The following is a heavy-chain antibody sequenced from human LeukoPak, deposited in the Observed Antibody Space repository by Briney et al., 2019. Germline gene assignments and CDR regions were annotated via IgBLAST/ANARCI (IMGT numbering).Heavy chain of an antibody. J-gene: IGHJ4*02. CDR1: GYTFTSYG. D-gene: IGHD6-19*01. Sequence: ASVKVSCKASGYTFTSYGISWVRQAPGQGLEWMGWISAYNGNTNYAQKLQGRVTMTTDASTSTAYMELRSLRSDDTAVYYCARHSSGWTFFDCWGQGTLVTVSS. CDR3: ARHSSGWTFFDC. CDR2: ISAYNGNT. V-gene: IGHV1-18*01.